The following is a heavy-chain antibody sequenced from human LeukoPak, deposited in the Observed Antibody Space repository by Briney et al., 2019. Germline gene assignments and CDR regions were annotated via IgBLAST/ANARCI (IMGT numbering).Heavy chain of an antibody. CDR1: GVSISNYY. D-gene: IGHD3-9*01. V-gene: IGHV4-59*01. J-gene: IGHJ2*01. CDR2: IYYSGST. CDR3: ARGAKVLRYFDWPHAGGYWYFDL. Sequence: PSETLSLTCTVSGVSISNYYWSWIRQPPGKGLEWIGYIYYSGSTNYNPSLKSRVTISVDTSKNQFSLKLSSVTAADTAVYYCARGAKVLRYFDWPHAGGYWYFDLWGRGTLVTVSS.